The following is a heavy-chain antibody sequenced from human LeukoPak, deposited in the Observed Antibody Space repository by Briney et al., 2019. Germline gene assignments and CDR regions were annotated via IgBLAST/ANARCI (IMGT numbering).Heavy chain of an antibody. CDR3: ARGQSRGYSYGYRSGAFDI. CDR1: GGSFSVYY. J-gene: IGHJ3*02. D-gene: IGHD5-18*01. Sequence: SETLSLTCAVSGGSFSVYYSSWIRQPPGKRLEWIGEIYHSGSTNYNPSLKSRVTISVEASKNQISLKLSSVTAADTAVYYCARGQSRGYSYGYRSGAFDIWGQGTMVTVSS. CDR2: IYHSGST. V-gene: IGHV4-34*01.